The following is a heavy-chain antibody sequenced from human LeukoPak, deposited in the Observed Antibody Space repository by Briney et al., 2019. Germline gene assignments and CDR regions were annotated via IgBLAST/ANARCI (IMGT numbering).Heavy chain of an antibody. D-gene: IGHD3-3*01. Sequence: SETLPLTCTVSGGSTSSSNFYWGWIRQPPGMGLEWIGGIHYSGNTYYNPSLKSRVTISIDTSKNQFSLKLSSVTAADTAVYYCARLGAGPTYYDFWSGYSSFYFDYWGQGTLVTVSS. V-gene: IGHV4-39*01. CDR1: GGSTSSSNFY. CDR2: IHYSGNT. J-gene: IGHJ4*02. CDR3: ARLGAGPTYYDFWSGYSSFYFDY.